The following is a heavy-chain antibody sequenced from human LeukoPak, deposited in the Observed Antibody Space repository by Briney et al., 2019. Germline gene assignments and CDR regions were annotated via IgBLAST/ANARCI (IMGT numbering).Heavy chain of an antibody. CDR3: AKDDGWGRFNH. D-gene: IGHD3-10*01. V-gene: IGHV3-23*01. Sequence: GGTLRLSCAASGFSFRSHGMNWVRQAPGKGREGVSGIRPRGDITYYKDSVRGRFTISRDNFKNTVSIQLNRLRAADTAMYYCAKDDGWGRFNHWGQGTLVTVSS. CDR2: IRPRGDIT. J-gene: IGHJ1*01. CDR1: GFSFRSHG.